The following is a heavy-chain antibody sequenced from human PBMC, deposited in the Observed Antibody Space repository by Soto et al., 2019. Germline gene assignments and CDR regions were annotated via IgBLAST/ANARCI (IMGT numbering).Heavy chain of an antibody. J-gene: IGHJ4*02. D-gene: IGHD5-12*01. Sequence: GGSLRLSCAASGFTFSSYAMTSVRQAPGKGLEWVSAISYSGVSTYYADSVKGRFTISRDSSENTLSLQMNSLRVDDTAVYYCARTRGYSDYDLDYWGQGTLVTVSS. CDR2: ISYSGVST. CDR3: ARTRGYSDYDLDY. CDR1: GFTFSSYA. V-gene: IGHV3-23*01.